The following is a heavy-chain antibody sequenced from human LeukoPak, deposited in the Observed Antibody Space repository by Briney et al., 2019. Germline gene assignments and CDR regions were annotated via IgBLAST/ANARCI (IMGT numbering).Heavy chain of an antibody. Sequence: SQTLTLTCAISGDSVSSHNAAWNWIRQSPSRGVEWLGRTYFRSRWYYDYAVSEKSRISINPDTSKNQVSLQLKSVTPEDTAVYYCARLPTAYSSSRSYWGQGTLVTVSS. CDR2: TYFRSRWYY. D-gene: IGHD6-6*01. J-gene: IGHJ4*02. V-gene: IGHV6-1*01. CDR1: GDSVSSHNAA. CDR3: ARLPTAYSSSRSY.